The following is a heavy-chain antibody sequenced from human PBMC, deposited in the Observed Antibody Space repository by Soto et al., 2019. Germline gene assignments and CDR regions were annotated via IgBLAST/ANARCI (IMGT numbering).Heavy chain of an antibody. V-gene: IGHV4-59*01. CDR3: ARDSSPGATMGGLDY. CDR1: GGSISSYY. Sequence: SETLSLTCTVSGGSISSYYWSWIRQPPGKGLEWIGYIYYSGSTNYNPSLKSRVTISVDTSKNQFSLKLSSVTAADTAVYYCARDSSPGATMGGLDYWGQGTLVTVSS. CDR2: IYYSGST. J-gene: IGHJ4*02. D-gene: IGHD1-26*01.